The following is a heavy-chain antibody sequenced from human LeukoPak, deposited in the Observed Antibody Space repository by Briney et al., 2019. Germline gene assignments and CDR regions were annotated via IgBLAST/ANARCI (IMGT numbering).Heavy chain of an antibody. CDR2: ISAYNGNT. Sequence: ASVKVSCKASGYTFTGYYMHWVRQAPGQGLEWMGWISAYNGNTNYAQKLQGRVTMTTDTSTSTAYMELRSLRSDDTAVYYCARDHGYCSGGSCYGLVGAFDIWGQGTMVTVSS. D-gene: IGHD2-15*01. J-gene: IGHJ3*02. CDR3: ARDHGYCSGGSCYGLVGAFDI. CDR1: GYTFTGYY. V-gene: IGHV1-18*04.